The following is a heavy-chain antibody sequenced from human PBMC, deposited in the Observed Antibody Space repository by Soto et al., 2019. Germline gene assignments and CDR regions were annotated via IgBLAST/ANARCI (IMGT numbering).Heavy chain of an antibody. CDR2: IRGFSPYT. J-gene: IGHJ6*02. V-gene: IGHV3-21*01. D-gene: IGHD2-15*01. CDR1: GFTFRTYT. Sequence: EVQLVESGGGLVKPGGSLRLSCVASGFTFRTYTMNWVRQAPGKGLESVSGIRGFSPYTFYAESVKGRFSISRDNAKNSLSLQMNSLGVEDTAVYYCARDRGYDAHDYYYNAMDVWGQGTTVTVSS. CDR3: ARDRGYDAHDYYYNAMDV.